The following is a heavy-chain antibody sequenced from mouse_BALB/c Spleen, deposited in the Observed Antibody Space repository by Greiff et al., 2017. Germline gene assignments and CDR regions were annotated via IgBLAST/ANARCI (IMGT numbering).Heavy chain of an antibody. CDR2: ISSGGSYT. CDR3: ARHERLRRFDY. Sequence: DVMLVESGGDLVKPGGSLKLSCAASGFTFSSYGMSWVRQTPDKRLEWVATISSGGSYTYYPDSVKGRFTISRDNAKNTLYLQMSSLKSEDTAMYYCARHERLRRFDYWGQGTTLTVSS. J-gene: IGHJ2*01. V-gene: IGHV5-6*02. CDR1: GFTFSSYG. D-gene: IGHD2-2*01.